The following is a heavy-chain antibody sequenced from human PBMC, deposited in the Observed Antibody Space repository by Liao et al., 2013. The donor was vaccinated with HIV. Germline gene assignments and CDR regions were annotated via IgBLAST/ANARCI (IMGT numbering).Heavy chain of an antibody. J-gene: IGHJ5*02. V-gene: IGHV4-39*07. Sequence: QLQLQESGPGLVKPSETLSLTCSVSGGSISSRDSYWVWIRQPPGKGLEWIATIDYGGFSYYNSFLKSRVTISADTSQNQISLNLRSVTAADTALYYCARGEQLGFVWFDAWGQGTLVSVSS. D-gene: IGHD1/OR15-1a*01. CDR3: ARGEQLGFVWFDA. CDR1: GGSISSRDSY. CDR2: IDYGGFS.